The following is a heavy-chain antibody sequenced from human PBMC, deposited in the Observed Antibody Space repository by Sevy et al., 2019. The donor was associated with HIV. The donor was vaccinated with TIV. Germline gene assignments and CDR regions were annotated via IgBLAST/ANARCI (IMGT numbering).Heavy chain of an antibody. D-gene: IGHD3-22*01. CDR3: ARENTMIEEPGWFDP. Sequence: GGSLRLSCAASGFTFSDYYMSWIRQAPGKGLEWVSYISRSGSTINYADSVKGRFTISRNNAKNSLYLQINSLRAEDTAVYYCARENTMIEEPGWFDPWGQGTLVTVSS. CDR1: GFTFSDYY. V-gene: IGHV3-11*01. CDR2: ISRSGSTI. J-gene: IGHJ5*02.